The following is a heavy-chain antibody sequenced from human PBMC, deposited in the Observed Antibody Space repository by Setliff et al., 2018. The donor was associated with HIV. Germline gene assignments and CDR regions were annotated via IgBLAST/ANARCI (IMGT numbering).Heavy chain of an antibody. CDR3: ARDRASSGYYARFDH. CDR2: ISTSGADT. J-gene: IGHJ4*02. Sequence: PGGSLRLSCAASGFTFSSYAMSWVRQAPGKGLEWVSTISTSGADTYDAHSMKGRFTISRDNSKNSMFLQMNSLRAEDTAVYYCARDRASSGYYARFDHWGQGTLVTVSS. D-gene: IGHD3-22*01. CDR1: GFTFSSYA. V-gene: IGHV3-23*01.